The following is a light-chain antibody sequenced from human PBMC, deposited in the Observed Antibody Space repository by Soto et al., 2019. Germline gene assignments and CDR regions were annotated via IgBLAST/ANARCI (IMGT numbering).Light chain of an antibody. J-gene: IGKJ1*01. V-gene: IGKV2-28*01. CDR2: LGS. Sequence: DIVMTQSPLSLPVTPGEPASISCRSSQSLLHSNGYNYLDWYLQKPGQSPQLLIYLGSSRASGVPDRCSGSGSVTDFTLKISRVEAEDVGVYYCMQALQTPRTFGQGTKVEIK. CDR3: MQALQTPRT. CDR1: QSLLHSNGYNY.